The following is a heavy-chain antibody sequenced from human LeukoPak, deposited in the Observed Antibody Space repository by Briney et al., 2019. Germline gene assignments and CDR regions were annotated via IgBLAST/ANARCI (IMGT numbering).Heavy chain of an antibody. CDR2: IYTSGST. D-gene: IGHD2-15*01. CDR3: ARLGEAARDAFDI. CDR1: GGSISSGSYY. V-gene: IGHV4-61*02. Sequence: PSETLSLTCTVSGGSISSGSYYWSWIRQPAGKGLEWIGRIYTSGSTNYNPSLKSRVTISVDTSKNQFSLKLSSVTAVDTAVYYCARLGEAARDAFDIWGQGTMVTVSS. J-gene: IGHJ3*02.